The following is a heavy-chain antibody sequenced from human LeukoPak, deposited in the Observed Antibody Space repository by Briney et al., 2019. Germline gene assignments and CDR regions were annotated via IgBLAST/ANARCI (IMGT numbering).Heavy chain of an antibody. CDR1: GGTFSSYA. J-gene: IGHJ6*02. D-gene: IGHD3-9*01. Sequence: SVKVSCKASGGTFSSYAISWVRQAPGQGLEWMGRIIPILGIANYAQKFQGRVTITADKSTSTAYMELSSLRSEDTAVYYCARDPSVLRYFDWLPWDYYYGVDVWGQGTTVTVSS. CDR2: IIPILGIA. V-gene: IGHV1-69*04. CDR3: ARDPSVLRYFDWLPWDYYYGVDV.